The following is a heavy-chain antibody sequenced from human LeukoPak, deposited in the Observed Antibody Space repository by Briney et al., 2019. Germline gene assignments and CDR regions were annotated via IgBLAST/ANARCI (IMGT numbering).Heavy chain of an antibody. Sequence: GGSLRLSCAASGFTFSIYAMSWVRQALGKGLEWVSAISASGGSSYYADSVKGRFTISRDSSKNTLYLQMNSLRAEDTAVYYCAKNTQYSGYYDCWGQGTLVAVSS. CDR3: AKNTQYSGYYDC. CDR2: ISASGGSS. CDR1: GFTFSIYA. J-gene: IGHJ4*02. D-gene: IGHD6-6*01. V-gene: IGHV3-23*01.